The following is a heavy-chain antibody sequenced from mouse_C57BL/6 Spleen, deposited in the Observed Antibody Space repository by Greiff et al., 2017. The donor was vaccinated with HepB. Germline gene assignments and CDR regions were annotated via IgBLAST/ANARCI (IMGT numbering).Heavy chain of an antibody. V-gene: IGHV1-82*01. J-gene: IGHJ2*01. CDR2: IYPGDGDT. D-gene: IGHD2-1*01. CDR3: AIWGLYYGNSYYFDF. CDR1: GYAFSSSW. Sequence: QVQLQQSGPELVKPGASVKISCKASGYAFSSSWMNWVKQRPGKGLEWIGRIYPGDGDTNYNGKFKGKATLTADKSSSTAYMQLSSLTSEDSAVYFCAIWGLYYGNSYYFDFWGQGTTLTVSS.